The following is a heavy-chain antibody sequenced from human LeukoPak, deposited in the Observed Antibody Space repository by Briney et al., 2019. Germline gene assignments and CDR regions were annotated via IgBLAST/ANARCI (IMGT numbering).Heavy chain of an antibody. CDR1: GFTVSNSY. V-gene: IGHV3-53*01. J-gene: IGHJ4*02. CDR2: VYSGGST. CDR3: ARSHEALGY. D-gene: IGHD3-10*01. Sequence: GGSLRLSCAASGFTVSNSYMTWVRQAPGKGLQWVSVVYSGGSTFYADSVKGRFTVSRDSSKNTLYLEMNSRRAEDTAIYYCARSHEALGYWGQGTLVTVSS.